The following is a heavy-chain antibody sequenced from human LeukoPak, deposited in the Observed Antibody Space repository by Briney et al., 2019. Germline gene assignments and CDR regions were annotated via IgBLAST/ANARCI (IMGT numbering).Heavy chain of an antibody. CDR1: GCTFTGYY. CDR3: ARGELSVSHNLMDV. J-gene: IGHJ6*02. V-gene: IGHV1-2*02. CDR2: INPNSGGT. Sequence: VASVQVSFKAAGCTFTGYYMQWVRPAAGQGGGWMGWINPNSGGTNYAQKFQGRVTITRDTSISTAYTELSRLRSDDTAVYYCARGELSVSHNLMDVWGQGTTVTVSS. D-gene: IGHD1-26*01.